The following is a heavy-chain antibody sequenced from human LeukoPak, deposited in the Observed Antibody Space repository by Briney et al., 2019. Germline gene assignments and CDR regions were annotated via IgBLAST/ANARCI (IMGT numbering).Heavy chain of an antibody. V-gene: IGHV3-30*18. CDR2: ISCDGSNK. CDR1: GFTFSSYG. J-gene: IGHJ3*02. D-gene: IGHD2-15*01. Sequence: PGRSLRLSCAASGFTFSSYGMHWVRQAPGKGLEWVAVISCDGSNKYYADSVKGRFTISRDNSKNTLYLQMNSLRAEDTAVYYCAKSRSYCSGGSCATDAFDIWGQGTMVTVSS. CDR3: AKSRSYCSGGSCATDAFDI.